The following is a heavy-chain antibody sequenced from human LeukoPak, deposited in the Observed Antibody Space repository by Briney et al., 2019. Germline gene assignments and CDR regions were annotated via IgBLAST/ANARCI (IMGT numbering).Heavy chain of an antibody. D-gene: IGHD5-18*01. Sequence: SETLSLTCTVSGGSISSSSAYWGWIRQPPGEGLEWIGSIYYSKNTYYNPSLKSRVTISADTSKNQFSLTLGSVSATDTAVYYCVSPRGFGYGYFDYWGQGTLVTVSS. V-gene: IGHV4-39*01. J-gene: IGHJ4*02. CDR1: GGSISSSSAY. CDR3: VSPRGFGYGYFDY. CDR2: IYYSKNT.